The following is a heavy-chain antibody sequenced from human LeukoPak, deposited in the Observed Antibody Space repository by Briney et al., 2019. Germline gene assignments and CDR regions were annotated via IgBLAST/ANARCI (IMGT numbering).Heavy chain of an antibody. CDR3: AKDRHTVTTFDY. Sequence: PGRSLRLSCAASGFTFSSFGMHWVRQAPGKGLEWVAVISYDGRNEYYADSVKGRFTISRDNSKNTVYLQMNSLRPEDTAVYYCAKDRHTVTTFDYWGQGTLVTVPS. D-gene: IGHD4-11*01. J-gene: IGHJ4*02. CDR1: GFTFSSFG. CDR2: ISYDGRNE. V-gene: IGHV3-30*18.